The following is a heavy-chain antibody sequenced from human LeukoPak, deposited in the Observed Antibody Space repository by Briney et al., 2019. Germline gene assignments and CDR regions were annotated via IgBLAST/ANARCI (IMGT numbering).Heavy chain of an antibody. CDR1: GFTFSSYA. V-gene: IGHV3-23*01. Sequence: PGGSLRLSCAASGFTFSSYAMSWVRQAPGKGLEWVSGISGSGGYTYYADSVKGRVTISRDNSKNTLYLQMNSLRAEDTAVYYCVRHAASGGSGVDHWGQGTLVTVSS. CDR2: ISGSGGYT. D-gene: IGHD3-10*01. CDR3: VRHAASGGSGVDH. J-gene: IGHJ4*02.